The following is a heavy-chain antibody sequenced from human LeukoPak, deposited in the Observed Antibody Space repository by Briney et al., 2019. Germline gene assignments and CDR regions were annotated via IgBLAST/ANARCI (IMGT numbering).Heavy chain of an antibody. J-gene: IGHJ4*02. Sequence: ASVEVSCKASGYTFTSYGISWVRQAPGQGLEWMGWISAYNGNTNYAQKLQGRVTMTTDTSTSTAYMELRSLRSDDTAVYYCARGSYYYGSGSLVFDYWGQGTLVTVSS. CDR2: ISAYNGNT. D-gene: IGHD3-10*01. CDR1: GYTFTSYG. CDR3: ARGSYYYGSGSLVFDY. V-gene: IGHV1-18*01.